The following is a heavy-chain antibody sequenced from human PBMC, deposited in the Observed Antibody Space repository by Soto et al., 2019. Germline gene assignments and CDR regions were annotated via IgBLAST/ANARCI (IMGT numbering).Heavy chain of an antibody. D-gene: IGHD3-22*01. CDR3: AREAYGYSALYYYYGMDV. J-gene: IGHJ6*02. Sequence: QVQLQESGPGLVKPSETLSLTCTVSGGSISSYYWSWIRQPPGKGLEWIGYIYYSGSTNYNPSLKSRVTISVDTSKNQFSLKLSSVTAADTAVYYWAREAYGYSALYYYYGMDVWGQGTTVTVSS. CDR1: GGSISSYY. CDR2: IYYSGST. V-gene: IGHV4-59*01.